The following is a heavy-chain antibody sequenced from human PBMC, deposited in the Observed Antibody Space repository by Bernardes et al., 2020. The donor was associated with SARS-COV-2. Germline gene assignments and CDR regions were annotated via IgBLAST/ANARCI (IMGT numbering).Heavy chain of an antibody. Sequence: SLSLSCAASGFTFSSYSMNWVRQAPGKGLEWVSSISSSSSYIYYADSVKGRFTISRDNAKNSLYLQMNSLRAEDTAVYYCASPVFHCSGGSCYPFDYWGQGTLVTVSS. D-gene: IGHD2-15*01. V-gene: IGHV3-21*01. CDR3: ASPVFHCSGGSCYPFDY. CDR1: GFTFSSYS. CDR2: ISSSSSYI. J-gene: IGHJ4*02.